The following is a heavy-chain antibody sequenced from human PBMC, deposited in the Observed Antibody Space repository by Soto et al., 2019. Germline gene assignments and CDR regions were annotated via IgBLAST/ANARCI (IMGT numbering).Heavy chain of an antibody. CDR2: ISASGGSS. D-gene: IGHD2-21*01. CDR3: AKVLLVGLFHGMDV. CDR1: GFTFNSLA. Sequence: WGSLVLSCASSGFTFNSLAMTWVRQAPGKGLEWASSISASGGSSQHADSVKGRFTLSRDNSKNTMYLQMNSLRAEDTAVYYCAKVLLVGLFHGMDVWGQGTTVTVSS. J-gene: IGHJ6*01. V-gene: IGHV3-23*01.